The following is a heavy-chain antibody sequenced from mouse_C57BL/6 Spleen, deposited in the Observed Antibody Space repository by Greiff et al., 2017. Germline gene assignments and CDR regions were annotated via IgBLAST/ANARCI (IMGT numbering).Heavy chain of an antibody. CDR3: AIGLRSVGGYFDY. D-gene: IGHD1-1*01. J-gene: IGHJ2*01. Sequence: QVQLKQPGAELVKPGASVKVSCKASGYTFTSYWMHWVKQRPGQGLEWIGRIHPSDSDTNYNQKFKGKATLTVDKSSSTAYMQLSSLTSEDSAVYYCAIGLRSVGGYFDYWGQGTTLTVSS. CDR2: IHPSDSDT. CDR1: GYTFTSYW. V-gene: IGHV1-74*01.